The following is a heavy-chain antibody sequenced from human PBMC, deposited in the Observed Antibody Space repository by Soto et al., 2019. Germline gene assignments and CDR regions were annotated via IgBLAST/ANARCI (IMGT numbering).Heavy chain of an antibody. CDR3: ATDEGDSFNLNYNYMDV. CDR1: GRTLSELS. CDR2: FDPEYGKT. Sequence: ASVKVSCKVSGRTLSELSIHWVRQAPGRGPEWMGGFDPEYGKTTYAQKFQGRFTMTEDTSTDTAYMELSSLRSDDTAVYYCATDEGDSFNLNYNYMDVWGKGTTVTVSS. D-gene: IGHD3-16*01. J-gene: IGHJ6*03. V-gene: IGHV1-24*01.